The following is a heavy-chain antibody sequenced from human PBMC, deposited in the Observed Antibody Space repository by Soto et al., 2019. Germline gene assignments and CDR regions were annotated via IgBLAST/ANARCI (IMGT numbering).Heavy chain of an antibody. Sequence: EVQLVESGGGLVQPGESLRLSCAASGFTFSAFWMTWLRQAPGKGLEWVANIKRDGTVTHYGDSVEGRCTLSRDNAQKSLVLQLKRLRPEDTAKYYCARDLSPPGEFFYDAFDVWGQGTVVTVSS. J-gene: IGHJ3*01. CDR2: IKRDGTVT. CDR3: ARDLSPPGEFFYDAFDV. CDR1: GFTFSAFW. V-gene: IGHV3-7*04. D-gene: IGHD2-21*01.